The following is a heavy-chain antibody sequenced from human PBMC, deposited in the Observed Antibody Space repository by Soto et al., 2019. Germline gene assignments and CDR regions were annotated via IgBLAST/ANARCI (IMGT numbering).Heavy chain of an antibody. CDR3: ASLWFGELSPYYYYYYGMDV. Sequence: QVQLVQSGAEVKKPGSSVKVSCKASGGTFSSYAISWVRQAPGQGLEWMGGIIPIFGTANYAQKFQGRVTITADESTSTAYMELSSLRSEDTAVYYCASLWFGELSPYYYYYYGMDVWGQGTTVTVSS. D-gene: IGHD3-10*01. CDR2: IIPIFGTA. V-gene: IGHV1-69*01. CDR1: GGTFSSYA. J-gene: IGHJ6*02.